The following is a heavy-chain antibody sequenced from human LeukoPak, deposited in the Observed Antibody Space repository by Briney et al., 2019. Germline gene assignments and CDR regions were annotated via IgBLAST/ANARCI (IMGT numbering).Heavy chain of an antibody. CDR3: ARGGTYCSGGSCYSEAYNWFDP. CDR1: GFTFSSYA. Sequence: PGGSLRLSCAASGFTFSSYAMHWVRQAPGKGLEYVSAISSNGGSTYYANSVKGRFTISRDNSKNTLYLQMGSLRAEDMAVYYCARGGTYCSGGSCYSEAYNWFDPWGQGTLVTVSS. CDR2: ISSNGGST. V-gene: IGHV3-64*01. J-gene: IGHJ5*02. D-gene: IGHD2-15*01.